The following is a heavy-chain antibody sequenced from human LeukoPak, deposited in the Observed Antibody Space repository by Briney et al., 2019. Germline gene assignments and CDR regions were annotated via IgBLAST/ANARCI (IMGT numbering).Heavy chain of an antibody. CDR2: INHSGST. D-gene: IGHD2-2*01. Sequence: PSEALSLTCAVYGGSFSGYYWSWIRQPPGKGLEWIGEINHSGSTNYNPSLKNRVTISVDTSKNQFSLKLSSVTAADTAVYYCARHQKIVRYCSSTSCPGYYYYYGMDVWGQGTTVTVSS. CDR3: ARHQKIVRYCSSTSCPGYYYYYGMDV. CDR1: GGSFSGYY. V-gene: IGHV4-34*01. J-gene: IGHJ6*02.